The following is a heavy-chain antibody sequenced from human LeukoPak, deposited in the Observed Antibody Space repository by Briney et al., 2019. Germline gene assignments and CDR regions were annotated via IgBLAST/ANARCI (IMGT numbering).Heavy chain of an antibody. CDR3: ARRIGIVGATAFDI. Sequence: GASAKVSCKASGYTFTGYYMHWVRQAPGQGLEWMGWINPNSGGTNYAQKFQGRVTMTRDTSISTAYMELSRLRSDDTAVYYCARRIGIVGATAFDIWGQGTMVTVSS. CDR2: INPNSGGT. J-gene: IGHJ3*02. D-gene: IGHD1-26*01. CDR1: GYTFTGYY. V-gene: IGHV1-2*02.